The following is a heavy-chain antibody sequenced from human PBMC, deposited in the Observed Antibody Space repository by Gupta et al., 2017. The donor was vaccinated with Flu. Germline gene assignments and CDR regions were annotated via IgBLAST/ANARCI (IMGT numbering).Heavy chain of an antibody. J-gene: IGHJ5*02. D-gene: IGHD3/OR15-3a*01. CDR3: APNLDLWTSSVKTQCDP. V-gene: IGHV3-30*03. CDR2: ISHDGIHK. CDR1: GDTFTGYG. Sequence: QVQLMESGGGVVQPGGSLRLSCAASGDTFTGYGMHWVRQAPGKGLEWLAVISHDGIHKRHADSVKGRFTISRDNAKKTIYLQMNGLRLADTAVYYCAPNLDLWTSSVKTQCDPWGQGTLGSVSS.